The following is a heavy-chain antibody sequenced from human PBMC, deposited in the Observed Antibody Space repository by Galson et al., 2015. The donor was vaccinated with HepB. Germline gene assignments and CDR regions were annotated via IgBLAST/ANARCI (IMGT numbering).Heavy chain of an antibody. CDR3: ARTFYFDY. J-gene: IGHJ4*02. CDR1: GFTFSRYA. Sequence: SLRLSCATFGFTFSRYAMSWVRQAPGKGLEWVSGMSGTGGTTFYSDSVKGRFTISRDNSKDTLYLQMNSLRAEDTAVYYCARTFYFDYWGQGTPVTVSS. V-gene: IGHV3-23*01. CDR2: MSGTGGTT.